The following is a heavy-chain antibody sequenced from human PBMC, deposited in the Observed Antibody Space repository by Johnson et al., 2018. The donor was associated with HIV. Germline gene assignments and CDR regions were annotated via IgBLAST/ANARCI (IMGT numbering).Heavy chain of an antibody. CDR1: GFTVSNNE. CDR3: ARRMFSSGWYNDGLGAFDI. V-gene: IGHV3-38-3*01. J-gene: IGHJ3*02. CDR2: ISDGST. Sequence: VQLVESRGVLVQPGGSLRLSCAASGFTVSNNEMRWVRQAPGKGLEWVSSISDGSTYYPGSVKGRFTIPRENAKNSLSLQMNGLRAGDTAVYYCARRMFSSGWYNDGLGAFDIWGQGTMVTVSS. D-gene: IGHD6-19*01.